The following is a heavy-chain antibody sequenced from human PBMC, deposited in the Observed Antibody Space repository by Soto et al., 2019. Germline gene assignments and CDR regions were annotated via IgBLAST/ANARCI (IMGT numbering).Heavy chain of an antibody. Sequence: SVKVSCKASGSTFSNDAITWVRQAPGQGLEWMGGFIPIFRTTNNAQKFLGRVTITADESTSTAYMQLSSLRSEDTAVYYCARGHYDFWSGSITPYYFDSWGQGTLVTV. CDR1: GSTFSNDA. V-gene: IGHV1-69*13. CDR2: FIPIFRTT. D-gene: IGHD3-3*01. J-gene: IGHJ4*02. CDR3: ARGHYDFWSGSITPYYFDS.